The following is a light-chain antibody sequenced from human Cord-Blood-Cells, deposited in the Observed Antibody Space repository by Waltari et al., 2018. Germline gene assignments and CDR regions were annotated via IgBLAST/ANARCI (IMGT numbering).Light chain of an antibody. CDR3: SSYTSSSTLV. CDR2: DVS. CDR1: SSDVGGYNH. J-gene: IGLJ1*01. V-gene: IGLV2-14*01. Sequence: QSALTQPASVSGSPGQSITISCTGTSSDVGGYNHVSWYQQHPGKAPKLIIYDVSNRPSGVSNRFSGSKSGNTASLTISGLQAGDEADYYCSSYTSSSTLVFGTGTKVTVL.